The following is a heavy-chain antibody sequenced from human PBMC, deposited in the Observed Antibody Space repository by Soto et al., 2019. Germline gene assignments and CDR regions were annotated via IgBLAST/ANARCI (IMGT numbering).Heavy chain of an antibody. CDR1: GYTFTSYD. CDR2: MSTSSGNT. CDR3: ARDRNWVDP. V-gene: IGHV1-18*01. Sequence: QVQLVQSGAEVKKPGASVKVSCKASGYTFTSYDISWVRQAPGQGLEWMGWMSTSSGNTNYAQKLQGRVTMTTDTSTSTANMELRSLRPDDTAVYFCARDRNWVDPWGQGTLVTVS. J-gene: IGHJ5*02.